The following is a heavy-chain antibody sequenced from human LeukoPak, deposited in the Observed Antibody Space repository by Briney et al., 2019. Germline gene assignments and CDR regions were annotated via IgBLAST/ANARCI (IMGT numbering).Heavy chain of an antibody. CDR1: GFTFSSYA. CDR2: ISGNGGST. Sequence: PGGSLRLSCAASGFTFSSYAMSWVRQAPGKGLEWVSAISGNGGSTYYADSVKGRFTISRDNSKNTLYLQMNSLRAEDTAVYYCAKASDNVLLWFGELLHPFDYWGQGTLVTVSS. CDR3: AKASDNVLLWFGELLHPFDY. D-gene: IGHD3-10*01. J-gene: IGHJ4*02. V-gene: IGHV3-23*01.